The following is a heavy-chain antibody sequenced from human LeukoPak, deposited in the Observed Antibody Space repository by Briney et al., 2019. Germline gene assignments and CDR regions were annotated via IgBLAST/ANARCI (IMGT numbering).Heavy chain of an antibody. CDR1: GFTFNTYW. Sequence: PGGSLRLSCAASGFTFNTYWMTRVRQAPGKGLEWVATIREDSSEKYYVDSVRGRFTISRDNAENSLYLQMNSLRVEDSAVYYCARTTHTDYWGQGTLVTVSS. V-gene: IGHV3-7*01. D-gene: IGHD1-1*01. J-gene: IGHJ4*02. CDR3: ARTTHTDY. CDR2: IREDSSEK.